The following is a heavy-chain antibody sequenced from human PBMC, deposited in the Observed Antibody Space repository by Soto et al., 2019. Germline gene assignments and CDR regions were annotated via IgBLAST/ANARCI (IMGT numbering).Heavy chain of an antibody. CDR1: GGSFSGYH. J-gene: IGHJ5*02. V-gene: IGHV4-59*01. Sequence: VELQESGPGLVKPSETLSLTCTVSGGSFSGYHWAWIRQPPGKGLEWIGYIFDSGTTNFKSSLRGRVAISLDKFKNQFSLPLTSVTAADTAIYYCARAHGDLWFDPWGQGVLVIVSS. CDR2: IFDSGTT. CDR3: ARAHGDLWFDP.